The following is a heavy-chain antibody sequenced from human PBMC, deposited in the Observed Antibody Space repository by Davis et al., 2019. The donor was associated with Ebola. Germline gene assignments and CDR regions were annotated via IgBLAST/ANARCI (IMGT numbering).Heavy chain of an antibody. CDR2: INPSGGST. CDR3: GGGWLVLPNY. CDR1: GYTFNVYY. J-gene: IGHJ4*02. V-gene: IGHV1-46*02. Sequence: ASVKVSCKASGYTFNVYYMHWVRQAPGQGLEWMGIINPSGGSTSYAQKFQGRVTMTRDTSTSTVYMELSSLRSEDTAVYYCGGGWLVLPNYWGQGTLVTVSS. D-gene: IGHD6-19*01.